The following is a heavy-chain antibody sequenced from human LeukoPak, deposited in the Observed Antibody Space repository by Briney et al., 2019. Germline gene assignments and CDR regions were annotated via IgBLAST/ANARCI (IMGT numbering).Heavy chain of an antibody. D-gene: IGHD3-3*01. J-gene: IGHJ6*02. CDR1: GYTFTSYG. CDR2: ISAYNGNT. Sequence: ASVTVSCKASGYTFTSYGISWVRQAPGQGLEWMGWISAYNGNTNYAQKLQGRVTMTTDTSTSPAYMELRSLRSDDTAVYYCARSPRGDFWSGYYYYYYGMDVWGQGTTVTVSS. CDR3: ARSPRGDFWSGYYYYYYGMDV. V-gene: IGHV1-18*01.